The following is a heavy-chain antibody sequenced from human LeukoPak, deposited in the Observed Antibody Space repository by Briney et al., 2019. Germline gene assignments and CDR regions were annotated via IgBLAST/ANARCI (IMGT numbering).Heavy chain of an antibody. CDR1: GFTFSSFS. V-gene: IGHV3-21*01. CDR2: ISSSSNYM. CDR3: ARESGFRRLRYFDWPLGFDP. D-gene: IGHD3-9*01. J-gene: IGHJ5*02. Sequence: GGSLRLSCAASGFTFSSFSMNWVRQAPGKGLEWVSSISSSSNYMYYADSVRGRFTISRDNAKNSLYLQMNSLRAEDTAVYYCARESGFRRLRYFDWPLGFDPWGQGTLVTVSS.